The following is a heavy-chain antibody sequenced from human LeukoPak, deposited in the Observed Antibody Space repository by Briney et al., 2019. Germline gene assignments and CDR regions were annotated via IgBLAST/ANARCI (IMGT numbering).Heavy chain of an antibody. CDR3: ARDGRWINYYDGSSPV. CDR1: GFTFNNYA. Sequence: GGSLRLSCAASGFTFNNYAMPWVRQAPGKGMEWVSSLSSRRRYIYYADSLKGRFTISRDKAKNSLYLQMNSLRAEDTAVYYCARDGRWINYYDGSSPVWGQGTLVTVSS. D-gene: IGHD3-22*01. CDR2: LSSRRRYI. J-gene: IGHJ4*02. V-gene: IGHV3-21*01.